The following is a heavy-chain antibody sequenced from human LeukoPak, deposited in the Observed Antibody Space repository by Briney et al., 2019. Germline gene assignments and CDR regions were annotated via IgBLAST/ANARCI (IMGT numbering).Heavy chain of an antibody. J-gene: IGHJ3*02. V-gene: IGHV3-21*01. CDR2: ISSSSSYI. CDR3: ARGLAGNAFDI. CDR1: GFTFSSYS. Sequence: PGGSLRLSCAASGFTFSSYSMNWVRQAPGKGLEWVSSISSSSSYIYYADSVKGRFTISRDNAKNSLYLQMNSLRAEDTAVYYCARGLAGNAFDIWGQGQWSPSLQ. D-gene: IGHD1-26*01.